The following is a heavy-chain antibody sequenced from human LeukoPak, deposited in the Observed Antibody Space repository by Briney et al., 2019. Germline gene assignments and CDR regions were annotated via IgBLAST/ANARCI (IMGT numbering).Heavy chain of an antibody. V-gene: IGHV4-34*03. Sequence: SETLSPTCAVYGGSFSGYYWSWIRQPPGKGLEWIGEINHSGSTNYNPSLKSRVTMSVDTSKNQFSLQLSSVTAADTAVYYCRGVRFGELFDYWGQGTLVTVSS. CDR1: GGSFSGYY. J-gene: IGHJ4*02. CDR3: RGVRFGELFDY. D-gene: IGHD3-10*01. CDR2: INHSGST.